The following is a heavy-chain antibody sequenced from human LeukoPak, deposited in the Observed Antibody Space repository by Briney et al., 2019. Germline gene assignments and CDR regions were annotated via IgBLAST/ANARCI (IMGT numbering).Heavy chain of an antibody. CDR1: GGFISNHY. D-gene: IGHD3-22*01. CDR3: ARDSDNRRALEL. CDR2: IYYIGST. V-gene: IGHV4-59*11. J-gene: IGHJ4*02. Sequence: SETLSLTCTVSGGFISNHYWAWIRQPPGKGLEWIGYIYYIGSTNYSPSLRSRVTISVDTAKNQFSLKLNSVTAADTAVYYCARDSDNRRALELWGQGTVVTVSS.